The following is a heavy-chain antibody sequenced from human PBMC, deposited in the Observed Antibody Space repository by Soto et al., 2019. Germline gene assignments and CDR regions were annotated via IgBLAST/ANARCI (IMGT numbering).Heavy chain of an antibody. Sequence: QVQLVQSGAEVKKPGASVKVSCKASGYSFTSYDINWVRQAPGQGREWMGWMNPNSGITGYAQKFRGRVTMTRDTSLNTAYMELSSLRSDDTAVYYCARGFYFYLHNPGGNWGQGTLVTVSS. V-gene: IGHV1-8*01. J-gene: IGHJ4*02. CDR3: ARGFYFYLHNPGGN. D-gene: IGHD3-3*01. CDR1: GYSFTSYD. CDR2: MNPNSGIT.